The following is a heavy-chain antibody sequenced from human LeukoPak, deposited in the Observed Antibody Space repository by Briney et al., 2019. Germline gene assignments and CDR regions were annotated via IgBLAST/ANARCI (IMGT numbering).Heavy chain of an antibody. CDR1: GCSISSSSSY. CDR2: IYYSGSS. Sequence: PSETLSPTCSVSGCSISSSSSYWGWIRQPPGKGLEWIGSIYYSGSSFDNPALKSRVTISVDTSKNQFSLKLSSVTAADTAVYYCARHRSGWLQSSFDYWGQGTLVTVSS. V-gene: IGHV4-39*01. D-gene: IGHD5-24*01. J-gene: IGHJ4*02. CDR3: ARHRSGWLQSSFDY.